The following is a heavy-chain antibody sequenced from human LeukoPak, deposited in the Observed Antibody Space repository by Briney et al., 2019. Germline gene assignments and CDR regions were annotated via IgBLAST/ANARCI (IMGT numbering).Heavy chain of an antibody. V-gene: IGHV4-39*07. Sequence: SETLSLTCTVSGGSISSSSYYWGWIRQPPGKGLEWIGSIYYNGNTYYNPSLKSRVTISTDTSKNQFSLQLSSVTAADTAVYYCAREDLEGLVAAIHYWGQGTLVTVSS. J-gene: IGHJ4*02. D-gene: IGHD2-15*01. CDR1: GGSISSSSYY. CDR3: AREDLEGLVAAIHY. CDR2: IYYNGNT.